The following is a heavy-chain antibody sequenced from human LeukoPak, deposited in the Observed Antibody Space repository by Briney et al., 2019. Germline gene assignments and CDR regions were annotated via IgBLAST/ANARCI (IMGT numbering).Heavy chain of an antibody. D-gene: IGHD3-16*02. V-gene: IGHV7-4-1*02. Sequence: GASVKVSCKASGYTFTGYYMHWVRQAPGQGLEWMGWINTNTGNPTYAQGFTGRFVFSLDTSVSTAYLQISSLKAEDTAVYYCARDLDDYVWGSYRYLDYWGQGTLVTVSS. J-gene: IGHJ4*02. CDR2: INTNTGNP. CDR3: ARDLDDYVWGSYRYLDY. CDR1: GYTFTGYY.